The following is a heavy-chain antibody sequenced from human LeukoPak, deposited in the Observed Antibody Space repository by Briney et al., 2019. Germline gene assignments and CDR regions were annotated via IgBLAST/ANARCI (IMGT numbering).Heavy chain of an antibody. D-gene: IGHD4-17*01. V-gene: IGHV3-21*01. CDR2: ISSSSSYI. Sequence: GGSLRLSCAASGFTFSSYSMNWVRQAPGKGLEWVSSISSSSSYIYYADSVKGRFTISRDNAKNSLYLQMNSRRAEDTAVYYCARDRDYGDLFDYWGQGTLVTVSS. J-gene: IGHJ4*02. CDR1: GFTFSSYS. CDR3: ARDRDYGDLFDY.